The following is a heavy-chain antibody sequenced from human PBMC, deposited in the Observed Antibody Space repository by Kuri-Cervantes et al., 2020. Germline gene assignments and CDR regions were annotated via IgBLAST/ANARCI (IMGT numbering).Heavy chain of an antibody. Sequence: ESLKISCTVSGGSISSSSYYWGWICQPPGKGLEWIGSIYYSGSTYYNPSLKSRVTISVDTSKNQFSLKLSSVTAADTAVYYCARAEAGGLWFGELFFDYWGQGTLVTVSS. CDR3: ARAEAGGLWFGELFFDY. CDR1: GGSISSSSYY. CDR2: IYYSGST. D-gene: IGHD3-10*01. J-gene: IGHJ4*02. V-gene: IGHV4-39*01.